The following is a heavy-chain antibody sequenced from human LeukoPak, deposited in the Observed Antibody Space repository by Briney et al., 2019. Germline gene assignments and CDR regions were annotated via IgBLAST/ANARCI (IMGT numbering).Heavy chain of an antibody. D-gene: IGHD2-15*01. CDR2: LSGSGGST. CDR1: GFTFDTYA. CDR3: AKGRCSGGSCYGRGFDY. V-gene: IGHV3-23*01. J-gene: IGHJ4*02. Sequence: GGSVRLSCAASGFTFDTYAMSWVRQAPGKGLEWVSGLSGSGGSTYYADSVKGRFTISRDNAKNTLYLLMNSLRAEDTAVYYCAKGRCSGGSCYGRGFDYWGQGTLVTVAS.